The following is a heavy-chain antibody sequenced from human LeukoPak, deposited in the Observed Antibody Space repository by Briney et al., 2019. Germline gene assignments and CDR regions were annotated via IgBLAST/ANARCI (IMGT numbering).Heavy chain of an antibody. J-gene: IGHJ4*02. V-gene: IGHV3-15*01. CDR3: TTDFPMIVVVPNGGF. CDR1: GFTFSNAW. D-gene: IGHD3-22*01. CDR2: IKSKTDGGTT. Sequence: PGGSLRLSCAASGFTFSNAWMSWVRQAPGKGLERVGRIKSKTDGGTTDYAAPVKGRFTISRDDSKNALYLQMNSLKTEDTAVYYCTTDFPMIVVVPNGGFWGQGTLVTVSS.